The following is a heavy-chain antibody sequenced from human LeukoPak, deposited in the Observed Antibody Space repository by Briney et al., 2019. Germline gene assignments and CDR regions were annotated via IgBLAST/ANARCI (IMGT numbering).Heavy chain of an antibody. CDR3: ARRRGDYDGSFEY. CDR1: GFTFSSYS. V-gene: IGHV3-48*01. Sequence: GGSLRLSCAASGFTFSSYSMNWVRQAPGKGLEWVSYISSSGTTIYYADSVKGRFTISRDNAKNSMYLQMNSLRAGDTAVYYCARRRGDYDGSFEYWGQGTLVTVSS. CDR2: ISSSGTTI. D-gene: IGHD4-17*01. J-gene: IGHJ4*02.